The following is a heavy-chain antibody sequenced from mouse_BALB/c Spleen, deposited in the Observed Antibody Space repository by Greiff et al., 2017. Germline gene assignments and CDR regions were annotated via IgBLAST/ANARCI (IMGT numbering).Heavy chain of an antibody. CDR2: IDPENGDT. CDR1: GFNIKDYY. CDR3: NGYYDYDVAY. V-gene: IGHV14-4*02. J-gene: IGHJ3*01. Sequence: VQLQQSGAELVRSGASVKLSCTASGFNIKDYYMHWVKQRPEQGLEWIGWIDPENGDTEYAPKFQGKATMTADTSSNTAYLQLSSLTSEDTAVYYCNGYYDYDVAYSGQGTLVTVSA. D-gene: IGHD2-4*01.